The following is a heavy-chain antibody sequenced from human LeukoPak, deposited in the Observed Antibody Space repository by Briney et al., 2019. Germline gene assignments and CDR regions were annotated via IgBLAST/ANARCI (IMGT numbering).Heavy chain of an antibody. J-gene: IGHJ4*02. Sequence: ASVKVSCKASGGTFSSYAISWVRQAPGQGLEWMGWINPNSGGTNYAQKFQGRVTMTRDTSISTAYMELSRLRSDDTAVYYCASLTDRFDYWGQGTLVTVSS. CDR2: INPNSGGT. D-gene: IGHD3-16*01. CDR1: GGTFSSYA. CDR3: ASLTDRFDY. V-gene: IGHV1-2*02.